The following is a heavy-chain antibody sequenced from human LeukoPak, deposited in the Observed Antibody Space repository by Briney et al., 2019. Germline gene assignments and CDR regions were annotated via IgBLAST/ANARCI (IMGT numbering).Heavy chain of an antibody. CDR3: AKEGDGAAAGTWGWFDP. Sequence: HSGGSLRLSCAASGFTFSSYGMHWGRQAAGKGLEWVVVISYDGSNKYYAASVKGRVTISRDNAKNSLYLQMNSLRAEDTALYYWAKEGDGAAAGTWGWFDPWGQGTLVTVSS. V-gene: IGHV3-30*18. CDR2: ISYDGSNK. D-gene: IGHD6-13*01. J-gene: IGHJ5*02. CDR1: GFTFSSYG.